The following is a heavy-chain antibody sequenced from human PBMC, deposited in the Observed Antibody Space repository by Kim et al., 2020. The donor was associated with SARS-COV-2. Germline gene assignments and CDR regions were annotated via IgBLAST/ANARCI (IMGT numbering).Heavy chain of an antibody. Sequence: YTNYADSVKGRFTISRDNAKTSLYLQMNSLRAEDTAVYYCARVFGYYFDYWGQGTLVTVSS. CDR2: YT. D-gene: IGHD3-3*01. CDR3: ARVFGYYFDY. J-gene: IGHJ4*02. V-gene: IGHV3-11*05.